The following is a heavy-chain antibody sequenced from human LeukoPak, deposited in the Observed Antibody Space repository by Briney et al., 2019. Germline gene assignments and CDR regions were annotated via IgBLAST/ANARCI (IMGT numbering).Heavy chain of an antibody. D-gene: IGHD3-10*01. CDR3: ARGERYDYYGSGSYYDLDY. CDR1: GYSISSGYY. CDR2: IYTSGST. Sequence: PSETLSLTCTVSGYSISSGYYWGWIRPPAGKGLEWIGRIYTSGSTNYNPFLKSRVTMSVDTSKNQFSLKLSSVTAADTAVYYCARGERYDYYGSGSYYDLDYWGQGTLVTVSS. J-gene: IGHJ4*02. V-gene: IGHV4-4*07.